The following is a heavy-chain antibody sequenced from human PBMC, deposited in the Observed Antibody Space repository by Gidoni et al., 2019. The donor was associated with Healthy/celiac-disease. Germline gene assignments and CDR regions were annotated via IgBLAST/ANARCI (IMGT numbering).Heavy chain of an antibody. CDR2: IIPIFGTA. CDR3: ASATEHIVVVTAIRNWYFDL. V-gene: IGHV1-69*06. Sequence: QVQLVQSGAEVKKPGSSVKVSCKASGGPFSSYAISWVRQAPGQGLEWMGGIIPIFGTANDAQKFQGRVTITADKSTSTAYMELSSLRSEDTAVYYCASATEHIVVVTAIRNWYFDLWGRGTLVTVSS. D-gene: IGHD2-21*02. CDR1: GGPFSSYA. J-gene: IGHJ2*01.